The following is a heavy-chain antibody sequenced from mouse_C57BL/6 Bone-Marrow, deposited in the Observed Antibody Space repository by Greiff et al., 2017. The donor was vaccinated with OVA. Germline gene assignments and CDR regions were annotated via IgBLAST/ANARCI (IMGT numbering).Heavy chain of an antibody. CDR1: GYSITSGYY. CDR2: ISYDGSN. V-gene: IGHV3-6*01. Sequence: EVQLQESGPGLVKPSQSLSLTCSVTGYSITSGYYWNWIRQFPGNKLEWMGYISYDGSNNYNPSLNNRISITRATSQNQFFLKLNSVTTEDTAIYYCAAAGNYSNYDAMDYWGQGTSVTVSS. J-gene: IGHJ4*01. D-gene: IGHD2-5*01. CDR3: AAAGNYSNYDAMDY.